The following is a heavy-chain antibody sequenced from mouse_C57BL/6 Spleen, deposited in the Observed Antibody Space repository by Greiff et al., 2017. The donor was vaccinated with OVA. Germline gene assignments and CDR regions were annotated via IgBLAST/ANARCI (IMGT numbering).Heavy chain of an antibody. CDR3: ARNWDLYYYAMDD. J-gene: IGHJ4*01. CDR1: GYTFTDYN. D-gene: IGHD4-1*01. Sequence: VQLQQSGPELVKPGASVKIPCKASGYTFTDYNMDWVKQSHGKSLEWIGDINPNNGGTIYNQKFKGKATLTVDKSSSTAYMELRSLTSEDTAVYYCARNWDLYYYAMDDWGQGTSVTVSS. CDR2: INPNNGGT. V-gene: IGHV1-18*01.